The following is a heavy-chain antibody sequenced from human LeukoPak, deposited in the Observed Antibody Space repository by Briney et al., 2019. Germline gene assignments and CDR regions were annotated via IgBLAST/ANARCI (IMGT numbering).Heavy chain of an antibody. V-gene: IGHV4-39*07. D-gene: IGHD4-17*01. CDR1: GGSISSSSYY. Sequence: SETLSLTCTVSGGSISSSSYYWGWIRQPPGKGLEWIGSIYYSGSTYHNPSLKSRVTIAVDTSKNQFSLRLSSVTAADTAMYYCARGIYGVYYFDYWGQGALVTVSS. J-gene: IGHJ4*02. CDR2: IYYSGST. CDR3: ARGIYGVYYFDY.